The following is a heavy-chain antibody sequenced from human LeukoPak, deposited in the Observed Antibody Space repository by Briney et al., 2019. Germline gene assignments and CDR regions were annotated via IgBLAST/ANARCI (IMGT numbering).Heavy chain of an antibody. CDR3: ARAKYSSGWYGGGFDY. J-gene: IGHJ4*02. CDR1: GFTVSSNY. CDR2: IYSGGST. D-gene: IGHD6-13*01. Sequence: PGGSLRLSCAASGFTVSSNYMSWVRQAPGKGLEWVSVIYSGGSTYYADSVKGRFTISRHNSKNTLYLQMNSLRAEDTAVYYCARAKYSSGWYGGGFDYWGQGTLVTVSS. V-gene: IGHV3-53*04.